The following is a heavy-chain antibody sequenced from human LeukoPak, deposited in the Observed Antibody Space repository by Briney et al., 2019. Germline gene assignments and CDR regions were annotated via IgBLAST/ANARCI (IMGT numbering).Heavy chain of an antibody. V-gene: IGHV3-20*04. D-gene: IGHD3-16*02. J-gene: IGHJ4*02. CDR1: GFTFDDYG. Sequence: SGGSLRLSCVASGFTFDDYGMSWVRQAPGKGLEWVSGINWNGGSTGYADSVKGRFTISRDNAKNSLYLQMNSLRAEDTALYYCARDSGYTTSPGYWGQGTLVTVSS. CDR3: ARDSGYTTSPGY. CDR2: INWNGGST.